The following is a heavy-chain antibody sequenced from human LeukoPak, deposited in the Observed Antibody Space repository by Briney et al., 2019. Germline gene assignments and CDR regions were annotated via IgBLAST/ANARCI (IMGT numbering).Heavy chain of an antibody. J-gene: IGHJ4*02. V-gene: IGHV4-39*01. CDR1: GGSISSSSYY. CDR2: IYYSGST. CDR3: ARGDDSSGYSFDY. D-gene: IGHD3-22*01. Sequence: PSETLSLTCTLSGGSISSSSYYWGWIRQPPGKRLEWIGSIYYSGSTYYNPSLKSRVTISVDTSKNQFSLKLSSVTAADTAVYYCARGDDSSGYSFDYWGQGTLVTVSS.